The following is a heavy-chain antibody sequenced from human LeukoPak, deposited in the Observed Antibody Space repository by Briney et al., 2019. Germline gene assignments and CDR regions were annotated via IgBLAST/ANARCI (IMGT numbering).Heavy chain of an antibody. Sequence: KPSETLSLTCAVYGGSFSGYYWGWIRQPPGKGLEWIGEINHSGSTNYNPSLKSRVTISVDTSKNQFSLKLSSVTAADTAVYYCARGGEEGLYYDILTGHDPHYFDYWGQGTLVTVSS. D-gene: IGHD3-9*01. J-gene: IGHJ4*02. V-gene: IGHV4-34*01. CDR3: ARGGEEGLYYDILTGHDPHYFDY. CDR2: INHSGST. CDR1: GGSFSGYY.